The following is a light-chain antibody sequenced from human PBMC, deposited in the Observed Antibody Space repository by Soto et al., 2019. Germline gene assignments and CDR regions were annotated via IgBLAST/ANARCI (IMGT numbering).Light chain of an antibody. Sequence: DIQLTQSPSFLSASVGDRVTITCRASQGINNYLAWYQQKPGKALKLLIYDAPTLQSGVPSSFSGSASGTEFTLTISSLQPEDFATYYCQQLNSYPLTFGGGTKVEIK. J-gene: IGKJ4*01. V-gene: IGKV1-9*01. CDR3: QQLNSYPLT. CDR2: DAP. CDR1: QGINNY.